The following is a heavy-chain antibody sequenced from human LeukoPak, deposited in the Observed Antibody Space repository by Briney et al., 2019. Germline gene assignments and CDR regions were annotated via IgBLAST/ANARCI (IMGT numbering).Heavy chain of an antibody. V-gene: IGHV3-74*01. CDR3: ASPYSGSYWYYFDY. J-gene: IGHJ4*02. CDR2: IKGDGIST. CDR1: GFDFSSNW. Sequence: GGSLRLSCAASGFDFSSNWMHWVRHAPGQGLVWVSRIKGDGISTNYADSVKGRFTISRDNSKNTLYLQMNSLRAEDTAVYYCASPYSGSYWYYFDYWGQGTLVTVSS. D-gene: IGHD1-26*01.